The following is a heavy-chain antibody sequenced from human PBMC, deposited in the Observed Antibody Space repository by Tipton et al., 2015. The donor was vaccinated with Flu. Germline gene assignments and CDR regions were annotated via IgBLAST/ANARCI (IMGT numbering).Heavy chain of an antibody. CDR1: GFTFSSYA. Sequence: SLRLSCAASGFTFSSYAMSWVRQAPGKGLEWVSAISGSGSNTYYADSVKGRFSISRDYSKNTLFLQMNSLRVEDTAVYYCARDPGSRMFDPWGQGTLVTVSS. J-gene: IGHJ5*02. D-gene: IGHD6-13*01. CDR2: ISGSGSNT. CDR3: ARDPGSRMFDP. V-gene: IGHV3-23*01.